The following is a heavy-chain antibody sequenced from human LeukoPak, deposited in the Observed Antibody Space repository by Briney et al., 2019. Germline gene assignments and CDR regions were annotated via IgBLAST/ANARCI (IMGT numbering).Heavy chain of an antibody. Sequence: GGSLRLSCAASGFTFNNNAMSWVRRAPGKGLEWVSSISGGTGSTFYADSVKGRFTISRDNSKNTLAMQMDSLTVEDTGVYYCARGKRGFGDPYSYFDYWGQGVLVTVSS. D-gene: IGHD3-16*01. CDR3: ARGKRGFGDPYSYFDY. J-gene: IGHJ4*02. CDR1: GFTFNNNA. CDR2: ISGGTGST. V-gene: IGHV3-23*01.